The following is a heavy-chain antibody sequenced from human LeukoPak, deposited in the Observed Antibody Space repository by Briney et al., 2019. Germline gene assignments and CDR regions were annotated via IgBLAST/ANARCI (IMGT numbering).Heavy chain of an antibody. Sequence: KASQTLSLTCTVSGGSISSGGYYWSWIRQPPGKGLEWIGYIYHSGSTYYNPSLKSRVTISVDTSKNQFSLKLSSVTAADTAVYYCARHVTFGVAKEPAFDIWGQGTMVTVSS. V-gene: IGHV4-30-2*03. CDR3: ARHVTFGVAKEPAFDI. CDR2: IYHSGST. J-gene: IGHJ3*02. CDR1: GGSISSGGYY. D-gene: IGHD3-3*01.